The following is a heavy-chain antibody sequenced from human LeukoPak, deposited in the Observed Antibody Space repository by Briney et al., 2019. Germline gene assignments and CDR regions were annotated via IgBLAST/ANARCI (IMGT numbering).Heavy chain of an antibody. CDR2: ISSSSSSI. CDR1: GFTFSSYS. V-gene: IGHV3-21*01. D-gene: IGHD5-18*01. Sequence: PGGSLRLSCAASGFTFSSYSMNWVRQAPGKGLEWVSSISSSSSSIYYADSVKGRFTISRDNAKNSLYLQMNSLRAEDTAVYYCARERPGYSYGLDYWGQGTLVTVSS. CDR3: ARERPGYSYGLDY. J-gene: IGHJ4*02.